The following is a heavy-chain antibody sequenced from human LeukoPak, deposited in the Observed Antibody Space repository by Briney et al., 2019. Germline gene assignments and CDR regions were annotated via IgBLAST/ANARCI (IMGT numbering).Heavy chain of an antibody. CDR2: MNPNSGNT. CDR1: GYTFTSYD. Sequence: GASVKVSCKASGYTFTSYDINWVRQATGQGLEWMGWMNPNSGNTGYAQKFQDRVTMTRNTSISTAYMELSSLRSEDTAVYYCARFREVAVAGGPDAFDIWGQGTMVTVSS. V-gene: IGHV1-8*01. J-gene: IGHJ3*02. D-gene: IGHD6-19*01. CDR3: ARFREVAVAGGPDAFDI.